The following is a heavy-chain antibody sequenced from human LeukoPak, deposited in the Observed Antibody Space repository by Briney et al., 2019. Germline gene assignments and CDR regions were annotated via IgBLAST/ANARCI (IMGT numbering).Heavy chain of an antibody. V-gene: IGHV1-46*01. CDR3: ARDFLSATGTPPVPAAHLYYFDY. CDR1: GYTFTSYY. Sequence: ASVKVSCKASGYTFTSYYMHWVRQAPGQGLEWMGIINPSGGSTSYAQKFQGRVTMTRDTSTSTVYMELSSLRSDDTAVYYCARDFLSATGTPPVPAAHLYYFDYWGQGTLVTVSS. CDR2: INPSGGST. D-gene: IGHD2-2*01. J-gene: IGHJ4*02.